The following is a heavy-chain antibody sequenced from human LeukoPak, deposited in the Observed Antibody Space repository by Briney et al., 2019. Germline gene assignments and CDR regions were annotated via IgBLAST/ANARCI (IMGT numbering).Heavy chain of an antibody. J-gene: IGHJ4*02. D-gene: IGHD6-13*01. Sequence: SETLSLTCTVSGGSISSYYWSWIRQPPGKGLEWIGYIYYSGSTNYNPSLKSRVTISVDTSKNQFSLKLSSVTAADTAVYYWATRSIAAASFDYWGQGTLVTVSS. CDR3: ATRSIAAASFDY. V-gene: IGHV4-59*01. CDR2: IYYSGST. CDR1: GGSISSYY.